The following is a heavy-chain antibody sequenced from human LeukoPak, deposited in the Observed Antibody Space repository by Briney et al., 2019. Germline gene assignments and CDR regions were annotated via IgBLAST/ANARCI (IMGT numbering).Heavy chain of an antibody. Sequence: GGSLRLSCAASGFTVSSNYMSWVRQAPGKGLEWVSVIYSGGSTYYADSVKGRFTISRDNSKNTLYLQMNSLRAEDTAVYYCARYSGYDYPFDIWGQGTMVTVSS. D-gene: IGHD5-12*01. V-gene: IGHV3-66*01. J-gene: IGHJ3*02. CDR1: GFTVSSNY. CDR3: ARYSGYDYPFDI. CDR2: IYSGGST.